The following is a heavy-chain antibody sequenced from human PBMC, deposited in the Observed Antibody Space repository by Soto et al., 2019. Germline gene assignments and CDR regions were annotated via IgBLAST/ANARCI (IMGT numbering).Heavy chain of an antibody. V-gene: IGHV1-18*04. J-gene: IGHJ6*01. CDR2: ISAYNGNT. CDR3: ARDHGYSYGYNYYGMDV. CDR1: GYTFTSYG. D-gene: IGHD5-18*01. Sequence: ASVKVSCNASGYTFTSYGISWVRQAPGQGLEWMGWISAYNGNTNYAQKLQGRVTMTTDTSTSTAYMELRSLRSDNTAVYYCARDHGYSYGYNYYGMDVWGQGTTVTVSS.